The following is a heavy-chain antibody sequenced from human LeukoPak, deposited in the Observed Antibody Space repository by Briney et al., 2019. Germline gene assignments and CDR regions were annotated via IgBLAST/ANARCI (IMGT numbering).Heavy chain of an antibody. CDR3: ARDTGFPVFDY. CDR1: GYTFTGYY. Sequence: ASVKVSCKTSGYTFTGYYLHWVRQAPGQGPEWMGWINPNYGGTKYAPKFQGRVTMTRDTSITTAYMELSRLTSDDTAVYYCARDTGFPVFDYWGQGTLVTVSS. J-gene: IGHJ4*02. V-gene: IGHV1-2*02. CDR2: INPNYGGT.